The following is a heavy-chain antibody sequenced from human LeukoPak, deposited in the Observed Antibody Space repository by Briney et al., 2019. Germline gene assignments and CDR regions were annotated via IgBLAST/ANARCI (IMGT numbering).Heavy chain of an antibody. CDR2: IYYSGST. CDR3: ARTNLPPRSSHDAFDI. Sequence: PSETLSLTCTVSGGSISSSSYYWGWIRQPPGKGLEWIGSIYYSGSTYYNPSLKSRVTISVDTSKNQFSLKLSSVTAADTAVYYCARTNLPPRSSHDAFDIWGQGTMVTVSS. CDR1: GGSISSSSYY. D-gene: IGHD6-13*01. J-gene: IGHJ3*02. V-gene: IGHV4-39*01.